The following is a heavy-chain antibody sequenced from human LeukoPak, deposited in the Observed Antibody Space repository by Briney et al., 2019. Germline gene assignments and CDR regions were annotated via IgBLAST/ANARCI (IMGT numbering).Heavy chain of an antibody. Sequence: PGGSLRLSCSASGFTFSSYAMSWVRQAPGKGLEWVSAISGSGGSTYYADSVKGRFTISRDNSKNTLYLQMNSLRAEDTAVYYCAMVESYRVVPAAIYYWGQGTLVTVSS. CDR1: GFTFSSYA. CDR3: AMVESYRVVPAAIYY. J-gene: IGHJ4*02. CDR2: ISGSGGST. V-gene: IGHV3-23*01. D-gene: IGHD2-2*01.